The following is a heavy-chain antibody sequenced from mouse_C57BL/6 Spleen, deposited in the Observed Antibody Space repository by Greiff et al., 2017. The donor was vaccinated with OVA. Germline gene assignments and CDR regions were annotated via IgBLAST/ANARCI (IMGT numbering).Heavy chain of an antibody. CDR3: ASRHYDYDGGYYAMDY. J-gene: IGHJ4*01. CDR2: IYPSDSET. V-gene: IGHV1-61*01. CDR1: GYTFTSYW. D-gene: IGHD2-4*01. Sequence: QVQLKESGAELVRPGSSVKLSCKASGYTFTSYWMDWVKQRPGQGLEWIGNIYPSDSETHYNQKFKDKATLTVDKSSSTAYMQLSSLTSEDAAVYYCASRHYDYDGGYYAMDYWGQGTSVTVSS.